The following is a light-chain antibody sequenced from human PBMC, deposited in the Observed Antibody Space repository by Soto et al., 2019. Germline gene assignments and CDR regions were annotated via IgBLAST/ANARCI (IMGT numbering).Light chain of an antibody. Sequence: QSVLTQPPSVSGSPGQSVTISCTGTSSDVGSYNRVSWYQQRPGTAPKLMIYEVSNRPSGVPDRFSGSKSGNTASLTVSGLQAEDEADYYCSSFTRSATLIFGGGTQLTVL. V-gene: IGLV2-18*02. CDR1: SSDVGSYNR. CDR3: SSFTRSATLI. CDR2: EVS. J-gene: IGLJ2*01.